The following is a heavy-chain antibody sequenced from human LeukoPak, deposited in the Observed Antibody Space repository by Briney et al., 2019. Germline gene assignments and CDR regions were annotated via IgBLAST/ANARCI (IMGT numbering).Heavy chain of an antibody. Sequence: GGSLRLSCAASGFTFSAFGMHWVRQAPGKGPEWVAFIRFDASDKFYADSVKGRFTISRDNSKNTLHLQMNSLSSEDTAVYYCAKDLDCSGGTCHKTVDYGGRATLVTVSS. CDR2: IRFDASDK. J-gene: IGHJ4*02. CDR1: GFTFSAFG. D-gene: IGHD2-15*01. V-gene: IGHV3-30*02. CDR3: AKDLDCSGGTCHKTVDY.